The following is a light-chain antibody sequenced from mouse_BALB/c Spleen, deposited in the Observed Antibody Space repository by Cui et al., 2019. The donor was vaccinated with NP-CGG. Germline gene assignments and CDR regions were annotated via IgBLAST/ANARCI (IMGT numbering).Light chain of an antibody. CDR1: TGAVTTSNY. CDR2: GTN. J-gene: IGLJ1*01. V-gene: IGLV1*01. Sequence: QAVVTQENAITTSPGETVTLTCRSSTGAVTTSNYANWVQEKPDHLFTGLIGGTNNRAPGVPARFSGSLIGDKAALTITGAQTEDEAIYFCALWYSNHWVFGGGTKLTAL. CDR3: ALWYSNHWV.